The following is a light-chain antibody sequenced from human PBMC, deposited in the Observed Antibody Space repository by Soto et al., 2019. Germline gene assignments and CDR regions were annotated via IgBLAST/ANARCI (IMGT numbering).Light chain of an antibody. CDR2: AAS. V-gene: IGKV1-9*01. Sequence: IQLTQSPSFLSASVRDRVTISCRASQHISDFLAWYQQKPGKPPKLLIYAASTLQTEVPSRFSGSGSGTEFTLTINSLQPEDFATYYCQQLNSFPPAFGQGTRLEI. J-gene: IGKJ5*01. CDR1: QHISDF. CDR3: QQLNSFPPA.